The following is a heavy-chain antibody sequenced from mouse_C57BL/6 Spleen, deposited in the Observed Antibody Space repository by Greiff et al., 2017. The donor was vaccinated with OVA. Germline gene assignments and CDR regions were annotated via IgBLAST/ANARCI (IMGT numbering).Heavy chain of an antibody. Sequence: QVQLKESGAELVKPGASVKISCKASGYAFSSYWMNWVKQRPGKGLEWIGQIYPGDGDTNYNGKFKGKATLTADKSSSTAYMQLSSLTSEDSAVYFCARGLLGAMDYWGQGTSVTVSS. V-gene: IGHV1-80*01. CDR3: ARGLLGAMDY. CDR1: GYAFSSYW. J-gene: IGHJ4*01. CDR2: IYPGDGDT. D-gene: IGHD3-3*01.